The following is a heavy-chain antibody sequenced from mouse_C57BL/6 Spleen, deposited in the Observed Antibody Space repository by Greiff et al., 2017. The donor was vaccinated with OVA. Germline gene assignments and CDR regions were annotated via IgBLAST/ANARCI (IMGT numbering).Heavy chain of an antibody. V-gene: IGHV1-15*01. Sequence: VQLQESGAELVRPGASVTLSCKASGYTFTDYEMHWVKQTPVHGLEWIGAIDPETGGTAYNQKFKGKAILTADKSSSTAYMELRSLTSEDSAVYYCTRDYGRDYWGQGTTLTVSS. CDR1: GYTFTDYE. CDR3: TRDYGRDY. J-gene: IGHJ2*01. CDR2: IDPETGGT. D-gene: IGHD1-1*01.